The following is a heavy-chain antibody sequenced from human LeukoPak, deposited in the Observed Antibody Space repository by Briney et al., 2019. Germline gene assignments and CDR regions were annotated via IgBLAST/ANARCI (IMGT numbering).Heavy chain of an antibody. D-gene: IGHD6-13*01. CDR3: ARGSRLAAAAFDY. J-gene: IGHJ4*02. CDR1: GYTFTGYY. Sequence: ASVKVSCKASGYTFTGYYMHWVRQAPGQGLEWMGWINPNSGGTNYAQKFQGRVTMTRDTSISTAYMELSRPRSDDTAVYYCARGSRLAAAAFDYWGQGTLVTVSS. V-gene: IGHV1-2*02. CDR2: INPNSGGT.